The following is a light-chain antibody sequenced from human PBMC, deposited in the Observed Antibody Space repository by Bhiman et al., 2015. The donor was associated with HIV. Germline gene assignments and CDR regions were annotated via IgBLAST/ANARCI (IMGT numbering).Light chain of an antibody. J-gene: IGLJ3*02. V-gene: IGLV2-11*01. CDR2: DVS. CDR3: QSYDNSLSGTYWV. CDR1: TSDVGGHNF. Sequence: QSALTQPRSVSGSPGQSVTISCTGTTSDVGGHNFVSWYQQHPGKAPKLIIYDVSERPSGVPDRFSGSKSDNTASLTISGLQAEDEADYYCQSYDNSLSGTYWVFGGGTKLTVL.